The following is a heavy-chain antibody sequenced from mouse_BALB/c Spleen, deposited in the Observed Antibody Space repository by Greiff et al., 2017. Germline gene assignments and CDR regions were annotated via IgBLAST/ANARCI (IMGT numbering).Heavy chain of an antibody. CDR1: GYAFSSYW. CDR2: IYPGDGDT. D-gene: IGHD1-1*01. CDR3: ARPLVTTVVARAMDY. Sequence: QVQLQQSGAELVRPGSSVKISCKASGYAFSSYWMNWVKQRPGQGLEWIGQIYPGDGDTNYNGKFKGKATLTADKSSSTAYMQLSSLTSEDSAVYFCARPLVTTVVARAMDYWGQGTSVTVSS. J-gene: IGHJ4*01. V-gene: IGHV1-80*01.